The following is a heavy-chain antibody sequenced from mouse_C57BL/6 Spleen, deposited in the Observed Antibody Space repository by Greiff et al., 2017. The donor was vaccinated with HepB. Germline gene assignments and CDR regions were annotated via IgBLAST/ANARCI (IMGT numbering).Heavy chain of an antibody. V-gene: IGHV1-72*01. CDR3: AGDYYGSSYDYYAMDY. Sequence: VQLQQSGAELVKPGASVKLSCKASGYTFTSYWMHWVKQRPGRGLEWIGRIDPNSGGTKYNEKFKSKATLTVDKPSSTAYMQLSSLTSVDSAVYYCAGDYYGSSYDYYAMDYWGQGTSVTVSS. CDR1: GYTFTSYW. D-gene: IGHD1-1*01. CDR2: IDPNSGGT. J-gene: IGHJ4*01.